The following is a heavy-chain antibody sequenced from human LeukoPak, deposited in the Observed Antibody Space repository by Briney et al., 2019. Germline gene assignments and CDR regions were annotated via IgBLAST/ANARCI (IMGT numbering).Heavy chain of an antibody. J-gene: IGHJ3*02. Sequence: GGSLRLSCAASKFAFSSYAMSWVRQAPGKGPEWVSAISGGGGNTYYADSVKGRFTISRDNSKNTLYLQMNSLRAEDTAVYYCGKNRYSGSLSPFDIWGQGTMVTVSS. V-gene: IGHV3-23*01. CDR2: ISGGGGNT. CDR1: KFAFSSYA. D-gene: IGHD1-26*01. CDR3: GKNRYSGSLSPFDI.